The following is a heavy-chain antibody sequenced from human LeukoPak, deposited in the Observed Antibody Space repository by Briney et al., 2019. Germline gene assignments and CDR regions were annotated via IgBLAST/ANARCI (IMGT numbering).Heavy chain of an antibody. CDR1: GGTFSIYA. V-gene: IGHV1-69*13. Sequence: SVKVSCTASGGTFSIYAISWVRQAPGQGLEWMGGIIPIFGTANYAQKFQGRVTITADESTSTAYMELSSLRSEDTAVYYCAREGYCSGGSCNYPPGPIDAFDIWGQGTMVTVSS. CDR2: IIPIFGTA. J-gene: IGHJ3*02. CDR3: AREGYCSGGSCNYPPGPIDAFDI. D-gene: IGHD2-15*01.